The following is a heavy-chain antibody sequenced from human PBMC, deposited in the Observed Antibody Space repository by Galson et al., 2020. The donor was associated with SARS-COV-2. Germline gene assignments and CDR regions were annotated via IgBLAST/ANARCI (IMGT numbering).Heavy chain of an antibody. J-gene: IGHJ4*02. CDR2: MNPNSGNT. Sequence: ASVKVSCKASGYTFTSYDINWVRQATGQGLEWMGWMNPNSGNTGYAQKFQGRVTMTRNTSISTAYMELSSLRSEDTAVYYCARGDYIAVAGTWSFDYWGQGTLVTVSS. CDR1: GYTFTSYD. D-gene: IGHD6-19*01. CDR3: ARGDYIAVAGTWSFDY. V-gene: IGHV1-8*01.